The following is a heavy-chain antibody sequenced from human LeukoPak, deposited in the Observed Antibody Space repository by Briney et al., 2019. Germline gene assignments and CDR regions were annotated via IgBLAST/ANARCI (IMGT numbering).Heavy chain of an antibody. Sequence: PSETLSLTCTVSGGSISGSSYYWGWIRQPPGKGLEWVGSIFFSGSTNYNPSLKSRVTISVDTSRNQFSLKLTSVTAADTAVYYCARSLAVAGGLLSWGQGALVTVSS. V-gene: IGHV4-39*07. J-gene: IGHJ5*02. CDR3: ARSLAVAGGLLS. CDR1: GGSISGSSYY. CDR2: IFFSGST. D-gene: IGHD6-19*01.